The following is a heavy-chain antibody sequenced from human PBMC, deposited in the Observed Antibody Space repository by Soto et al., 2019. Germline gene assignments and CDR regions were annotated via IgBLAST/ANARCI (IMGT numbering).Heavy chain of an antibody. J-gene: IGHJ6*02. CDR3: ARDFEGSGKYYYYGMDV. Sequence: QVQLVESGGGVVQPGRSLRLSCAASGFTFSSYGMHWVRQAPGKGLERVAVIWYDGSNKYYADSVKGRFTISRDNFKNTLYLQMNSLRAEDTAVYYCARDFEGSGKYYYYGMDVWGQGTTVTVSS. CDR1: GFTFSSYG. CDR2: IWYDGSNK. V-gene: IGHV3-33*01. D-gene: IGHD3-10*01.